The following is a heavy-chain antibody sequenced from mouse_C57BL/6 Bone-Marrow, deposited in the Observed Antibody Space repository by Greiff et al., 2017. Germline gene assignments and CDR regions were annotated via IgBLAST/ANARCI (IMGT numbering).Heavy chain of an antibody. D-gene: IGHD2-3*01. Sequence: VQLKQSGAELVRPGASVKLSCTASGFNIKDDYIHWVKQRPEQGLEWIGWIDPEIGDTEYASKFQGKATITSYTSSHTAYLQLSSLTSEDTAVYYCSSFDGNYFDFWGQGTPLTVAS. CDR2: IDPEIGDT. CDR3: SSFDGNYFDF. CDR1: GFNIKDDY. V-gene: IGHV14-4*01. J-gene: IGHJ2*01.